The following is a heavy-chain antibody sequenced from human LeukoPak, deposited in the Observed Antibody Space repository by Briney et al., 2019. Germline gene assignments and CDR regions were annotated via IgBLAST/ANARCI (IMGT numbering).Heavy chain of an antibody. D-gene: IGHD4-17*01. CDR2: IYYSGST. Sequence: SETLSLTCTVSGGSISSYYWSWIRQPPGKGLEWIGYIYYSGSTNYNPSLKSRVTISVDTSKNQFSLKLSSVTAADTAVYYCARRRSTVTSGFDYWGQGTLVTVSS. V-gene: IGHV4-59*01. J-gene: IGHJ4*02. CDR3: ARRRSTVTSGFDY. CDR1: GGSISSYY.